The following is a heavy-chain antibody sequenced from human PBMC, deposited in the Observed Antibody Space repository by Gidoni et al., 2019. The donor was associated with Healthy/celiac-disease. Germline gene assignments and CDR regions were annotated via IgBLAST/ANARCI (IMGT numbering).Heavy chain of an antibody. Sequence: QVQLVESGGGVVQPVRSLRRSCAASGFTFSSYAMHWVRQAPGKGLEWVAVISYDGSNKYYAVSVKGRFTISRDNSKNTLYLQMNSLSAEDTAVYYCARDKALTTPGGIDYWGQGTLVTVSS. CDR2: ISYDGSNK. D-gene: IGHD4-17*01. J-gene: IGHJ4*02. CDR3: ARDKALTTPGGIDY. CDR1: GFTFSSYA. V-gene: IGHV3-30-3*01.